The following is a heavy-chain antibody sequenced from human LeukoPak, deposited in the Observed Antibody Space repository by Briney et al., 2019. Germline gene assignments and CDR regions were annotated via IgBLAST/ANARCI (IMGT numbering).Heavy chain of an antibody. D-gene: IGHD4-17*01. CDR2: IWYDGSNK. CDR1: GFTFSGHG. CDR3: ARGAYGDYNFEDVFYLDY. V-gene: IGHV3-33*01. Sequence: GGSLTLSCAASGFTFSGHGLHWVRQAPGKGLEGLAVIWYDGSNKHYADSLKGRFTISRDNSRNTLYLQMNSLKVEDTAIYYCARGAYGDYNFEDVFYLDYWGQGTLVTVSS. J-gene: IGHJ4*02.